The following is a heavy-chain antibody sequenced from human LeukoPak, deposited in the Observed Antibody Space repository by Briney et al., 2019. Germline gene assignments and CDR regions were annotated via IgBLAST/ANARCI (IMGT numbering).Heavy chain of an antibody. Sequence: WIRQPPGKGLEWVSAISGSGGSTYYADSVKGRFTISRDNSKNTLYLQMNSLRAEDTAVYYCAKEGPLTTVTTTLLMDVWGKGTTVTVSS. D-gene: IGHD4-17*01. CDR2: ISGSGGST. J-gene: IGHJ6*03. CDR3: AKEGPLTTVTTTLLMDV. V-gene: IGHV3-23*01.